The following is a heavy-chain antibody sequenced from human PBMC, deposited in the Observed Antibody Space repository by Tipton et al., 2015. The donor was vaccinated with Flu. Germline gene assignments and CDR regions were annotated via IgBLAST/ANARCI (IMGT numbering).Heavy chain of an antibody. CDR3: ARDQVSPHLTYGMDV. CDR1: GGSVNSGSYY. Sequence: TLSLTCTVSGGSVNSGSYYWSWIRQPPGKGLEWIGYIYYSGSTNYNPSLKSRVTISVDTSKNQFSLKLSSVTAADTAVYYCARDQVSPHLTYGMDVWGQGTTVTVSS. D-gene: IGHD2-21*01. CDR2: IYYSGST. J-gene: IGHJ6*02. V-gene: IGHV4-61*01.